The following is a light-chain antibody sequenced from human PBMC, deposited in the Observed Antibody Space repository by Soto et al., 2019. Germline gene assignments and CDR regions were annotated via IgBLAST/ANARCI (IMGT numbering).Light chain of an antibody. CDR3: SAWDDNIYGPV. CDR2: RDN. V-gene: IGLV1-44*01. Sequence: QSVLTQPPSASGTPGQRVAISCSGGSSDIGSNPVNWYLHLPGAAPKLLIYRDNLRPSGVPDRFSGSKSGTSASLTISGLQSADEADYFCSAWDDNIYGPVFGGGTKVTVL. J-gene: IGLJ2*01. CDR1: SSDIGSNP.